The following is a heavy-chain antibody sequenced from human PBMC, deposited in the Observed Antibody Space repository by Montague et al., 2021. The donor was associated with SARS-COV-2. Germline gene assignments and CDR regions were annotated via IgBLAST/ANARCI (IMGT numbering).Heavy chain of an antibody. D-gene: IGHD3/OR15-3a*01. CDR1: GDSVDSDC. V-gene: IGHV4-59*02. Sequence: SETLSLTCTVSGDSVDSDCWSWVRQPPGERLEWIGHIHYTGSTEYNPSLKSRASISADASKNSLSLSLASVTAADTAVYYCAREQDWGSHFDLWGQGILVTVSS. J-gene: IGHJ4*02. CDR3: AREQDWGSHFDL. CDR2: IHYTGST.